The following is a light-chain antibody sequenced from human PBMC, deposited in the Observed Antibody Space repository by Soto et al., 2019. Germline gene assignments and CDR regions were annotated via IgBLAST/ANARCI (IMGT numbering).Light chain of an antibody. CDR2: DAS. Sequence: EFVLTQSPGNLPLSPGERATLSCRASQTVRNNYLAWYQQKPGQAPRLLIYDASSRATGIPDRFSGSGSGTDFTLTISRLEPEDFAVYYCQQYGSTPWSFGQGTKVDI. V-gene: IGKV3-20*01. CDR3: QQYGSTPWS. J-gene: IGKJ1*01. CDR1: QTVRNNY.